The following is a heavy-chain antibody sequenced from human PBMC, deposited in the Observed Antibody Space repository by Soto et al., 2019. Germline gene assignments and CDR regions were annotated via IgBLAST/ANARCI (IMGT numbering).Heavy chain of an antibody. CDR2: IYYSGST. D-gene: IGHD3-10*01. CDR1: GGSISSGGYY. V-gene: IGHV4-31*03. CDR3: ARGRITMVRGVTRFDY. Sequence: SETLSLTCTVSGGSISSGGYYWSWIRQHPGKGLEWIGYIYYSGSTYYNPSLTSRVTISVDTSKNQFSLKLSSVTAADTAVYYWARGRITMVRGVTRFDYWGQGTLVTVSS. J-gene: IGHJ4*02.